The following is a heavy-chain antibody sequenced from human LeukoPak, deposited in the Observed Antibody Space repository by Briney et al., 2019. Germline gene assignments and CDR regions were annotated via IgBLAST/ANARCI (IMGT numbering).Heavy chain of an antibody. D-gene: IGHD2-21*02. CDR2: ISAYNGNT. CDR3: ARNAYCGGDCYTQFYFDY. Sequence: GASVKVSCKASGYTFTSYGISWVRQAPGQGLEWMGWISAYNGNTNYAQKFQGRVTMTRDTSTSTVYMELSSLRSEDTAVYYCARNAYCGGDCYTQFYFDYWGQGTLVTVSS. V-gene: IGHV1-18*01. J-gene: IGHJ4*02. CDR1: GYTFTSYG.